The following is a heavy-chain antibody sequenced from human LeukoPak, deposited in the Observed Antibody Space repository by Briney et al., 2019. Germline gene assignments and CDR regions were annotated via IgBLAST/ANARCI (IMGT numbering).Heavy chain of an antibody. CDR1: GFTFSSYA. CDR2: ISVTGDIT. Sequence: GGSLRLSCAASGFTFSSYAMSWLRQTPQKGLEWVSGISVTGDITYYAASVKGRFTIARDNSRTTLYLQLSSLRADDTAVYYCAKSHITRYPLQYYFDLWGQGAQVIVSS. V-gene: IGHV3-23*01. D-gene: IGHD2-21*01. J-gene: IGHJ4*02. CDR3: AKSHITRYPLQYYFDL.